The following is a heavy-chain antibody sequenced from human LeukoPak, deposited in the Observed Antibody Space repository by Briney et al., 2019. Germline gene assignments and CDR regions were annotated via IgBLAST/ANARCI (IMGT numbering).Heavy chain of an antibody. V-gene: IGHV1-69*01. J-gene: IGHJ6*03. Sequence: GSSVKVSCKASGGTSSTYPISWVRQAPGQGLEWTGGIIPIFGSSNYAQKFQGRLTITADVSTSTAYKELSSLRSEDTAFYFCARVITIGQPPYYYYMDVWGKGTTVTVSS. CDR2: IIPIFGSS. D-gene: IGHD3-10*01. CDR1: GGTSSTYP. CDR3: ARVITIGQPPYYYYMDV.